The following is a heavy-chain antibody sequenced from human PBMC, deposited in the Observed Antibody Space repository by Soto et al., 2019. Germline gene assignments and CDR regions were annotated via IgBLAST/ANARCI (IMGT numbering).Heavy chain of an antibody. CDR2: ISYDGSNK. CDR1: GFTFSSYA. V-gene: IGHV3-30-3*01. D-gene: IGHD6-13*01. CDR3: ARDSSSCFDY. Sequence: GGSLRLSCAASGFTFSSYAMHWVRQAPGKGLEWVAVISYDGSNKYYADSVKGRFTISRDNSKNTLYLQMNSLRAEDTAVYYCARDSSSCFDYWGQGTLVTVSS. J-gene: IGHJ4*02.